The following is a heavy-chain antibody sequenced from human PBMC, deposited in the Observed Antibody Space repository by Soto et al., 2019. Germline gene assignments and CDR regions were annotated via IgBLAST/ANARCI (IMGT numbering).Heavy chain of an antibody. J-gene: IGHJ5*02. CDR3: ARGRYCSGGSCFAEPFDP. D-gene: IGHD2-15*01. CDR1: GFTFSSYW. Sequence: GGSLRLSCAASGFTFSSYWMHWVRQAPGKGLVWVSRINSDGSSTSYADSVKGRFTISGDNAKNTLYLQMNSLRAEDTAVYYCARGRYCSGGSCFAEPFDPWGQGTLVTVSS. CDR2: INSDGSST. V-gene: IGHV3-74*01.